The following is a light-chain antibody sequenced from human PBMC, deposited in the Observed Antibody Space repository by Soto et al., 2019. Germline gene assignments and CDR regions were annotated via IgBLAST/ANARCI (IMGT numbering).Light chain of an antibody. Sequence: EIVLTQSPGTLSLSPGERATLSCRASQFVSSNSLAWYQQKRGQAPRLLIHDASSRATGIPDRFSGSGSGTDFTLTISNLEPEDFAVYYCQQRSDWPWTFGQGTKVDIK. CDR2: DAS. V-gene: IGKV3D-20*02. J-gene: IGKJ1*01. CDR3: QQRSDWPWT. CDR1: QFVSSNS.